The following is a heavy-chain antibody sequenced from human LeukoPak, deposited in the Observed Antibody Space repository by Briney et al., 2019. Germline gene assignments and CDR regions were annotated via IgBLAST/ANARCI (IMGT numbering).Heavy chain of an antibody. Sequence: GGSLRLSCAASGFTFVDYAMTRVRQAPGKGLEWVSAISGSGGSPYYADSVKGRFTISRDNSKNTLYLQMNSLRAEDTAVYYCAKGHSSSWYELDYWGQGTLVTVSS. CDR2: ISGSGGSP. CDR1: GFTFVDYA. J-gene: IGHJ4*02. D-gene: IGHD6-13*01. CDR3: AKGHSSSWYELDY. V-gene: IGHV3-23*01.